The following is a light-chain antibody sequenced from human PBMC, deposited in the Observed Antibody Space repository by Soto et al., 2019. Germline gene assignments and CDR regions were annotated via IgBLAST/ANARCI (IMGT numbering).Light chain of an antibody. CDR2: DAS. CDR1: QSVSNNF. V-gene: IGKV3-20*01. CDR3: QQYATLFRT. J-gene: IGKJ1*01. Sequence: EIVLTQSPGTLSLSPGERATFSCRSSQSVSNNFLAWYQQKPGQAPRLLISDASSRATGIPERFSGSGSGTDFTLTISSLELVDFAVYYCQQYATLFRTFGQGAQV.